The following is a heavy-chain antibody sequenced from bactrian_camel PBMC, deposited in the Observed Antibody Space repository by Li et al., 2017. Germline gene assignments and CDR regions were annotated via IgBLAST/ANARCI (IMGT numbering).Heavy chain of an antibody. CDR1: VFTSNSNC. V-gene: IGHV3S6*01. CDR2: LYHGGTTT. D-gene: IGHD6*01. Sequence: HVQLVESGGGSVQAGGSLRLSCAASVFTSNSNCMVWFRQAPGKEREGVAALYHGGTTTYYADSVKGRFTISHDNANNTMYPQMNSLKPEDTALYYCAADRPSILRQQCSVLARAQYTYNYWARGPRSPSP. J-gene: IGHJ4*01.